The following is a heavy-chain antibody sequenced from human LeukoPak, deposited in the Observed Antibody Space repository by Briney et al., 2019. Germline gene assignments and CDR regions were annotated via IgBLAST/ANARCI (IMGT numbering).Heavy chain of an antibody. D-gene: IGHD6-6*01. J-gene: IGHJ4*02. Sequence: GGSLRLSCAASGFTFDDYAMHWVRQAPGKGLEWVSGISWNSGSIGYADSVKGRFTISRDNAKNSLYLQMNSLRAEDTALYYCAKEAYSSSSGHIDYWGQGTLVTVSS. V-gene: IGHV3-9*01. CDR2: ISWNSGSI. CDR3: AKEAYSSSSGHIDY. CDR1: GFTFDDYA.